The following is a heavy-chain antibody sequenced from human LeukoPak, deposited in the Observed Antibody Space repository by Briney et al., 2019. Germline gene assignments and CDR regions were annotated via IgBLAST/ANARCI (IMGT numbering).Heavy chain of an antibody. V-gene: IGHV3-30*18. J-gene: IGHJ4*02. Sequence: PGRSLRLSCAASGFTFSTYGMHWVRQALGRGLEWLAYDGSNKYYAESVKGRFTISRDNSKNTLYLQMNSLRVEDTAVYYCVKKGLGYCSNGVCHFDYWGQGTLVTVSS. CDR3: VKKGLGYCSNGVCHFDY. CDR2: DGSNK. CDR1: GFTFSTYG. D-gene: IGHD2-8*01.